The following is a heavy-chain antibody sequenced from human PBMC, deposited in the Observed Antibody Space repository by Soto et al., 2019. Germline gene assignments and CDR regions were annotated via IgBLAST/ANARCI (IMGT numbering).Heavy chain of an antibody. CDR1: GGTFSSYT. Sequence: QVQLVQSGAEVKKPGSSVKVSCKASGGTFSSYTISWVRQAPGQGLEWMGRIIPILGIANYAQKFQGRVTITANQSTSAAYMELSSLRSEDTAVYYCASSQSSSFDYWGQGTLVTVSS. CDR2: IIPILGIA. D-gene: IGHD6-13*01. J-gene: IGHJ4*02. V-gene: IGHV1-69*02. CDR3: ASSQSSSFDY.